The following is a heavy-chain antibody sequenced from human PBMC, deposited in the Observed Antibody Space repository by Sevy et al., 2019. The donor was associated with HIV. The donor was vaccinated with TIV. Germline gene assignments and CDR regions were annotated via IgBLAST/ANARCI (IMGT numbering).Heavy chain of an antibody. CDR2: IYSGKST. Sequence: GGSLRLSCEASGFSVSSNYMAWVRQAPGKGLEWVSVIYSGKSTDYRDSVNGRFTISRDSSKNTLYLQMASLRAEDTAVYHCAGVQSHTGWFDYWGQGSLVTVSS. V-gene: IGHV3-53*01. CDR3: AGVQSHTGWFDY. J-gene: IGHJ4*02. D-gene: IGHD6-19*01. CDR1: GFSVSSNY.